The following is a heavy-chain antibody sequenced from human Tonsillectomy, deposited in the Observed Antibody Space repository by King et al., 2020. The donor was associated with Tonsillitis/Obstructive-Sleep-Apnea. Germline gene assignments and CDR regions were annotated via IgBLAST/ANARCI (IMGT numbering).Heavy chain of an antibody. V-gene: IGHV4-31*03. J-gene: IGHJ6*03. CDR1: GGSISSGGYY. CDR3: ARCSGGDYDFWSGYYTYYYMDV. Sequence: QLQESGPGLVKPSKTLSLTCTVSGGSISSGGYYWSWIRQHPGKGLEWIGYIYYSGNTYYNPSLKNRVTISVDTSKNQFSLKLSSVTAADTAVYYCARCSGGDYDFWSGYYTYYYMDVWGKGTTVTVSS. D-gene: IGHD3-3*01. CDR2: IYYSGNT.